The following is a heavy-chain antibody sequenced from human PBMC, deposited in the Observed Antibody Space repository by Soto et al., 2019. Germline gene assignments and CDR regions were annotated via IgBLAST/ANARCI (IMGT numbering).Heavy chain of an antibody. D-gene: IGHD5-18*01. Sequence: SETLSLTCTVSGGSISSGGYYWSWIRQHPGKGLEWIGYIYYSGSTYYNPSLKSRVTISVDTSKNQFSLKLSSVTAADTAVYYCAGELRSLSGYSYGINWFDPWGQGTLVTVSS. CDR1: GGSISSGGYY. J-gene: IGHJ5*02. CDR2: IYYSGST. CDR3: AGELRSLSGYSYGINWFDP. V-gene: IGHV4-31*03.